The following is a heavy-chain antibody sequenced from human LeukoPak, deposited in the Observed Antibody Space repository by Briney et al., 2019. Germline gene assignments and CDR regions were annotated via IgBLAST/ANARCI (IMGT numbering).Heavy chain of an antibody. V-gene: IGHV1-69*06. CDR1: GGTFSSYA. CDR3: AVYYYGSGTPPFDP. Sequence: SVKVSCKASGGTFSSYAISWVRQAPGQGLEWMGGIIPIFGTANYAQRFQGRVTITADKSTSTAYMELSSLRSEDTAVYYCAVYYYGSGTPPFDPWGQGTLVTVSS. CDR2: IIPIFGTA. D-gene: IGHD3-10*01. J-gene: IGHJ5*02.